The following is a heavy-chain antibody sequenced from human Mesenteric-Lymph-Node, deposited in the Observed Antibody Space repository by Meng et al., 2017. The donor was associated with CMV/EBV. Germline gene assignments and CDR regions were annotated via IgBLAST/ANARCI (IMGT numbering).Heavy chain of an antibody. J-gene: IGHJ4*02. V-gene: IGHV3-23*03. CDR2: IYGDVASS. Sequence: GESLKISCAASGFTFSSYAMSWVRQAPGKGLEWVSGIYGDVASSYYADSVKGRFTISRDNSKNTLYLQMNSLRAEDTAIYYCAKEGPVSGPFDHWGQGTLVTVSS. CDR3: AKEGPVSGPFDH. D-gene: IGHD2-8*02. CDR1: GFTFSSYA.